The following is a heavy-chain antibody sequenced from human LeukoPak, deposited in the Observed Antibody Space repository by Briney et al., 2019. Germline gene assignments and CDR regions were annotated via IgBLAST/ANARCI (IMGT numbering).Heavy chain of an antibody. V-gene: IGHV1-2*06. D-gene: IGHD5-18*01. J-gene: IGHJ6*02. CDR2: INPNSGGT. CDR1: GYTFTGYY. Sequence: ASVNVSCKASGYTFTGYYMHWVRQAPGQGLEWMGRINPNSGGTNYAQKFQGRVTMTRDTSISTAYMELSRLRSDDTAVYYCARGGYSYYYYGMDVWGQGTTVTVSS. CDR3: ARGGYSYYYYGMDV.